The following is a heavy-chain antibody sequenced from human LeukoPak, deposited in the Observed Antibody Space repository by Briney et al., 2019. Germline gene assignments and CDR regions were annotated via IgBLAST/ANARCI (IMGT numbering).Heavy chain of an antibody. CDR2: INPNSGGT. Sequence: PWASVKVSCKTSGYSFTDYYMHWVRQAPGQGLEWMGWINPNSGGTSSAQKFQGRVTMTRDTSISTVYMEVSWLTSDDTAIYYCARADRLHGGPYLIGPWGQGTLVTASS. CDR1: GYSFTDYY. D-gene: IGHD2-21*01. V-gene: IGHV1-2*02. J-gene: IGHJ5*02. CDR3: ARADRLHGGPYLIGP.